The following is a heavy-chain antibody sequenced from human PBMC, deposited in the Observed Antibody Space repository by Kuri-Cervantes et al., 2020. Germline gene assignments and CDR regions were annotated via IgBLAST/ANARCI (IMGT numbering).Heavy chain of an antibody. J-gene: IGHJ4*02. D-gene: IGHD3-3*01. Sequence: GESLKISCLGSGFTSEDYAKHWVRQAPGKGLEWVAFIRYDGSNKYYADSVKGRFTISRDNSKNTLYLQMNSLRAEDTAVYYCTTTVLPFTYYDFWSGRFSRDWGQGTLVTVSS. CDR3: TTTVLPFTYYDFWSGRFSRD. CDR2: IRYDGSNK. V-gene: IGHV3-30*02. CDR1: GFTSEDYA.